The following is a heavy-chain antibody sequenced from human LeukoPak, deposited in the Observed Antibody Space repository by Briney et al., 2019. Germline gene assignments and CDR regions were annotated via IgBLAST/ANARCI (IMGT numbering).Heavy chain of an antibody. CDR2: IYYSGST. V-gene: IGHV4-61*01. CDR1: GYSISSGYY. CDR3: ARDLQGRNDY. Sequence: SETLSLTCTVSGYSISSGYYWGWIRQPPGKGLEWIGYIYYSGSTNYNPSLKSRVTISVDTSKNQFSLKLSSVTAADTAVYYCARDLQGRNDYWGQGTLVTVSS. J-gene: IGHJ4*02.